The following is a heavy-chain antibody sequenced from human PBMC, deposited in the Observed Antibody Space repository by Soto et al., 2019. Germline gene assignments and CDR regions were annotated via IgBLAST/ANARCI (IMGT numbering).Heavy chain of an antibody. J-gene: IGHJ4*02. CDR2: ISYDGSNK. Sequence: GGSLRLSCAASGFTFSSYGMHWVRRAPGKGLEWVAVISYDGSNKYYADSVKGRFTISRDNSKNTLYLQMNSLRAEDTAVYYCAKVGVPAAIPHEFDYWGQGTLVTVSS. CDR3: AKVGVPAAIPHEFDY. D-gene: IGHD2-2*02. V-gene: IGHV3-30*18. CDR1: GFTFSSYG.